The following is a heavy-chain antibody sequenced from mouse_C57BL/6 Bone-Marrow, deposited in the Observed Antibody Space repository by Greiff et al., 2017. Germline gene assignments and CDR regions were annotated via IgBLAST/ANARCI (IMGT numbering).Heavy chain of an antibody. V-gene: IGHV1-74*01. D-gene: IGHD4-1*01. CDR3: AYWAMGY. Sequence: QVQLQQPGAELVKPGASVKVSCKASGYTFTSYWMHWVKQRPGQGLEWIGRLHPSDSDTNYNQKFTGKATLTVDKSSSTAYMQRSSLTSEDSSVYYCAYWAMGYWVQVTSVTVSS. CDR1: GYTFTSYW. CDR2: LHPSDSDT. J-gene: IGHJ4*01.